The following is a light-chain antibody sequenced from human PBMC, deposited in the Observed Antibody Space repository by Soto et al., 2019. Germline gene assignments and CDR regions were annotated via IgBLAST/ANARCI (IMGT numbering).Light chain of an antibody. CDR3: QQYGYSPQT. J-gene: IGKJ1*01. Sequence: EVELTQSPTTLSLSRLEGAPLXFMASQSVSSSYLAWYQQKPGQAPRLLIFGASSRATGIPDRFSGSGSGTGFTLTISRLEPEDFAVYYCQQYGYSPQTFGQGTKVDIK. CDR2: GAS. CDR1: QSVSSSY. V-gene: IGKV3-20*01.